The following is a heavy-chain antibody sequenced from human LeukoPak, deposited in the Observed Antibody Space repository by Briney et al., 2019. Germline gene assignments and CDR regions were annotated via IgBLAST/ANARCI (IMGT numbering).Heavy chain of an antibody. CDR3: ARDGARWLQFRYYFDY. J-gene: IGHJ4*02. D-gene: IGHD5-24*01. Sequence: SETLSLTCTVSGGSISSYYWSWIRQPAGKGLEWIGRIYTSGSTNYNPSLKSRVAMSVDTSKNQFSLKLSSVTAADTAVYYCARDGARWLQFRYYFDYWGQGTLVTVSS. CDR2: IYTSGST. CDR1: GGSISSYY. V-gene: IGHV4-4*07.